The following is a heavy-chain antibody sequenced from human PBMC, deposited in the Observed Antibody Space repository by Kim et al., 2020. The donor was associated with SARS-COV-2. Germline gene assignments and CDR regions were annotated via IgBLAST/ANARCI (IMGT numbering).Heavy chain of an antibody. CDR2: IKSKTDGGTT. Sequence: GGSLRLSCAASGFTFSNAWLSWVRQAPGKGLEWVGRIKSKTDGGTTDYAAPVIGRFTISRDETKNPLYLQMNSLKTEDTAVYYCARDPGDYEGYYYGMDVWGQGTTVTVSS. J-gene: IGHJ6*02. CDR3: ARDPGDYEGYYYGMDV. CDR1: GFTFSNAW. D-gene: IGHD4-17*01. V-gene: IGHV3-15*01.